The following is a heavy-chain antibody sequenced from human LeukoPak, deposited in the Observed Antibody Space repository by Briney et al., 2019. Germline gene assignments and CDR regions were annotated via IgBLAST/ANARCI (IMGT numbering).Heavy chain of an antibody. V-gene: IGHV3-7*01. J-gene: IGHJ4*02. CDR3: ARGRYCTDGVCYFDY. D-gene: IGHD2-8*01. CDR2: IKQDGSEI. Sequence: GGSLRLSCAASGFIFSNYWMSWVRQAPGKGLEWVANIKQDGSEIYYVDSVKGRFTISRDNAKNSLSVQMNSLRAEDTAFYYCARGRYCTDGVCYFDYWGQGTLVTVSS. CDR1: GFIFSNYW.